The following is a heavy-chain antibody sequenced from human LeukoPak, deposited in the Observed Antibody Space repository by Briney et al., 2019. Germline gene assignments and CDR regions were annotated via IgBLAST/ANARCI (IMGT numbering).Heavy chain of an antibody. J-gene: IGHJ4*02. CDR3: AKAKTQAMVLPGNY. V-gene: IGHV3-23*01. CDR1: GFTFSSCA. Sequence: GGSLRLSCPASGFTFSSCAMSWVRQAPGKGLEWVSTISSSGDTAYYADSVKGRFTISRDNSKNTLYLQMNSLRAEDTALYYCAKAKTQAMVLPGNYWGQGTRVTVSS. D-gene: IGHD5-18*01. CDR2: ISSSGDTA.